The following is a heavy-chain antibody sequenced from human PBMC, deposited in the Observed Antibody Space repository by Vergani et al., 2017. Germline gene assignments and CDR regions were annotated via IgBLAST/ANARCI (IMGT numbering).Heavy chain of an antibody. V-gene: IGHV3-21*04. J-gene: IGHJ4*02. CDR1: GFTFSHYS. CDR2: ISGNNDDV. D-gene: IGHD1-26*01. CDR3: VKDAGSYENFFDS. Sequence: EVQMVESGGGLVKPGGSLRLSCVASGFTFSHYSMNWVRQAPGKGLEWVSSISGNNDDVYYADSVKGRFTISRDNAKNSLYLDMSSLRAEDTATYYCVKDAGSYENFFDSWGQGTLVTVSS.